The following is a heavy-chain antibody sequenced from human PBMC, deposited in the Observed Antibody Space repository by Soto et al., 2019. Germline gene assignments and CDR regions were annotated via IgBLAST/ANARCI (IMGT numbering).Heavy chain of an antibody. CDR3: ARGTTTPPPHRIAVAGIGFDY. D-gene: IGHD6-19*01. V-gene: IGHV1-46*01. J-gene: IGHJ4*02. CDR2: INPSGGST. CDR1: GYAFTSYY. Sequence: ASVKVSCKASGYAFTSYYMHWVRQAPGQGLEWMGIINPSGGSTSYAQKFQGRVTMTRDTSTSTVYMELSSLRSEDTAVYYCARGTTTPPPHRIAVAGIGFDYWGQGTLFTVSS.